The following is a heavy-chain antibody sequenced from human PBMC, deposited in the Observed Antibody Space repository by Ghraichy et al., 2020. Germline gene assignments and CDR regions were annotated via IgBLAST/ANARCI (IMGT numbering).Heavy chain of an antibody. CDR2: IYYSGST. Sequence: SETLSLTCTVSGGSISSGGYYWSWIRQHPGKGLEWIGYIYYSGSTYYNPSLKSRVTISVDTSKNQFSLKLSSVTAADTAVYYCARDRKAGDAFDIWGQGTMVTVSS. CDR1: GGSISSGGYY. CDR3: ARDRKAGDAFDI. J-gene: IGHJ3*02. V-gene: IGHV4-31*03.